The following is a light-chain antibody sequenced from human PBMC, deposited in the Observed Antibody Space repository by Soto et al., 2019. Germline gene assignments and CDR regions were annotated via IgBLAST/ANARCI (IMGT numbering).Light chain of an antibody. CDR1: SSDVGGYNY. CDR2: DVS. V-gene: IGLV2-14*01. J-gene: IGLJ2*01. Sequence: QSALTQPASVSGSPGQSITISCTGTSSDVGGYNYVSWYQQHPDKAPKLMIYDVSNRPSGVSNRFSGSKSGNTASLTISGLQAEDEAGYYCSSYTSSSVVFGGGTKLTVL. CDR3: SSYTSSSVV.